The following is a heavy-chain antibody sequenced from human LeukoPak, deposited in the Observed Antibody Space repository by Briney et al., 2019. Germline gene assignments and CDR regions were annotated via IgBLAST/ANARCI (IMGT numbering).Heavy chain of an antibody. CDR3: VTYSSSAY. Sequence: GGSLRLSCAASGFTFSSYGMHWVRQAPGKGLEWVAVISYDGSNKYYADSVKGRFTISRDNSKNTLYLQMNSLRAEDTAVYYCVTYSSSAYWGQGTLVTVSS. D-gene: IGHD6-13*01. CDR1: GFTFSSYG. V-gene: IGHV3-30*03. J-gene: IGHJ4*02. CDR2: ISYDGSNK.